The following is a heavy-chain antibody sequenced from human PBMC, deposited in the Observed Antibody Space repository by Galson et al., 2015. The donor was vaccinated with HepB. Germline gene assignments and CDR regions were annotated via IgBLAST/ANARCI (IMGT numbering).Heavy chain of an antibody. J-gene: IGHJ3*02. CDR3: TRGGGYYYDSSGYRYDAFDI. V-gene: IGHV3-49*04. Sequence: SLRLSCAASGFTFGDYAMSWVRQAPGKGLEWVGFIRSKAYGGTTEYAASVKGRFTISRDDSRSIAYLQMNSLKTEDTAVYYCTRGGGYYYDSSGYRYDAFDIWGQGTMVTVSS. CDR2: IRSKAYGGTT. D-gene: IGHD3-22*01. CDR1: GFTFGDYA.